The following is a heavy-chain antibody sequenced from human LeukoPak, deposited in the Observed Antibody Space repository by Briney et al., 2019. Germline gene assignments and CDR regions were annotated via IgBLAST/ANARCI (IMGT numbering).Heavy chain of an antibody. CDR1: VYTFTRYF. D-gene: IGHD3-10*01. J-gene: IGHJ5*02. CDR2: INPNNGDT. V-gene: IGHV1-2*02. Sequence: ASVTVSCKASVYTFTRYFMHWVRQAPGQGLEWMGWINPNNGDTNYAQTFQGRVAMNRDTSISAAYMELSNLRSDDTAMFYCARDLYGSGSSNWFDPWGQGTLVTVSS. CDR3: ARDLYGSGSSNWFDP.